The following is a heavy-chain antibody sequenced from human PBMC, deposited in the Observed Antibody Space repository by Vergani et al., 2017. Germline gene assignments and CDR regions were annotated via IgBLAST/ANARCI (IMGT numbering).Heavy chain of an antibody. D-gene: IGHD2-2*02. J-gene: IGHJ4*02. CDR2: IYHSGST. CDR1: GYSLSSGYY. Sequence: QVQLQESGPGLVKPSETLSLTCAVSGYSLSSGYYWGWIRPPPGKGLEWIGSIYHSGSTYYNPSLKSRVTISVDTSKNQFSLKLSSVTAADTAVYYCAREGGYCSSTSCHRDDYWGQGTLVTVSS. CDR3: AREGGYCSSTSCHRDDY. V-gene: IGHV4-38-2*02.